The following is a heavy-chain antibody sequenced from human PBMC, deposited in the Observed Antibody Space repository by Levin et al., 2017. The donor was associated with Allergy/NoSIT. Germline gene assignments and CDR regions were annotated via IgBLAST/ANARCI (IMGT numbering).Heavy chain of an antibody. CDR2: ISSSSSYT. D-gene: IGHD3-22*01. CDR3: ARDGYYDNDL. V-gene: IGHV3-11*05. Sequence: GESLKISCAASGFTFSDYYMSWIRQAPGKGLEWVSYISSSSSYTNYADSVKGRFTISRDNAKNSLYLQMNSLRAEDTAVYDCARDGYYDNDLWGRGTLVTVSS. CDR1: GFTFSDYY. J-gene: IGHJ2*01.